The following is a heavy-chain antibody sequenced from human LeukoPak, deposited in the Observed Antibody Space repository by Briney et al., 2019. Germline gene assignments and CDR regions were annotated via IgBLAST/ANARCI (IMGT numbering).Heavy chain of an antibody. V-gene: IGHV4-34*01. CDR3: ARERPRQQLVSYYYFYYYMDV. Sequence: SETLSRTCAVYGGSFSGYYWSWIRQPPGKGLEWIGEINHSGSTNYNPSLKSRVTISVDTSKNQFSLKLSSVTAADTAVYYCARERPRQQLVSYYYFYYYMDVWGKGTTVTVSS. J-gene: IGHJ6*03. D-gene: IGHD6-13*01. CDR2: INHSGST. CDR1: GGSFSGYY.